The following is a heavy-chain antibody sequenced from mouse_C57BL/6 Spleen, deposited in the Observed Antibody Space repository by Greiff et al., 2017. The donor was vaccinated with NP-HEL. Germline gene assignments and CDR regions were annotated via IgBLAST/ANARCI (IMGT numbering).Heavy chain of an antibody. CDR1: GYTFTDYN. Sequence: EVQLQQSGPELVKPGASVKMSCKASGYTFTDYNMHWVKQSHGKSLEWIGYINPNNGGTSYNQKFKGKATLTVNKSSSTAYMELRSLTSEDSAVYYCYYSNYAWFAYWGQGTLVTVSA. D-gene: IGHD2-5*01. CDR2: INPNNGGT. J-gene: IGHJ3*01. CDR3: YYSNYAWFAY. V-gene: IGHV1-22*01.